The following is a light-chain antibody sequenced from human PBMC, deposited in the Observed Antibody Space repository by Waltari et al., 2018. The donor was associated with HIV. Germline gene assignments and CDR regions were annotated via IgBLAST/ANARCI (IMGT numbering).Light chain of an antibody. J-gene: IGLJ2*01. CDR2: QDA. Sequence: SHELTQPPSVSVSPGQTAITTCSGDKLGDNFASWYQQRPGQSPVLVIYQDAKRPSGIPERFSGSNSGNTATLTISGTQPMDEGNYYCQGWDSSTPIFGGGTNLTVL. V-gene: IGLV3-1*01. CDR1: KLGDNF. CDR3: QGWDSSTPI.